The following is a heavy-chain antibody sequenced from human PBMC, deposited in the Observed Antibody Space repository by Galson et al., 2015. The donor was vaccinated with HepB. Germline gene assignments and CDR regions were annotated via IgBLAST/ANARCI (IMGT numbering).Heavy chain of an antibody. D-gene: IGHD5-24*01. CDR1: GGSISSSNYY. CDR3: ASGRRDGYRYFDY. J-gene: IGHJ4*02. CDR2: NFYSGST. Sequence: SETLSLTCTVSGGSISSSNYYWGWIRQPPGKGLEWIGSNFYSGSTYYNPSLKGRVTISVETSKNQLSLKVNSVTAADTAFYYCASGRRDGYRYFDYWGQGTLVPVSS. V-gene: IGHV4-39*01.